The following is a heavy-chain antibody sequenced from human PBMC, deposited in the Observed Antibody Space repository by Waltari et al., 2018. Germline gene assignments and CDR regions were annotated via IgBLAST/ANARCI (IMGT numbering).Heavy chain of an antibody. CDR2: ITSKAYGSAT. Sequence: EVQLVESGGGLAQPGRSLRLSCTTPGFIFADSGMAWVRQAPGKGLEWVGFITSKAYGSATEHAASVEGRFTISRDDSKSITYLQMNSLKTEDTAMYYCTRDLAVTAYEYWGQGSLVIVSS. CDR1: GFIFADSG. CDR3: TRDLAVTAYEY. V-gene: IGHV3-49*04. J-gene: IGHJ4*02. D-gene: IGHD6-19*01.